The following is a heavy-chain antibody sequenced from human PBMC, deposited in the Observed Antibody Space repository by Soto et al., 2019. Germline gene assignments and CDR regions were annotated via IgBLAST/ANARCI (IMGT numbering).Heavy chain of an antibody. D-gene: IGHD1-26*01. V-gene: IGHV3-72*01. CDR2: TRNKANSYTT. CDR1: GFTFSDHY. J-gene: IGHJ4*02. CDR3: ASSRGGVGATFDY. Sequence: GGSLRLSCAASGFTFSDHYMDWVRQAPGKGLEWVGRTRNKANSYTTEYAASVKGRFTISRDDSKNSLYLQMNSLKTEDTAVYYCASSRGGVGATFDYWGQGTLVTVSS.